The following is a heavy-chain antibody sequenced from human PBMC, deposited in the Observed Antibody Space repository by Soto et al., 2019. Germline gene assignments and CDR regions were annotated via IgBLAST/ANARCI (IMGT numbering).Heavy chain of an antibody. CDR2: IIPIFGTA. V-gene: IGHV1-69*12. Sequence: QVQLVQSGAEVKKPGSSVKVSCKASGGTFSSYAISWVRQAPGQGLEWMGGIIPIFGTANYAQKFQGRVTITADESTSTAYLELSSRRSEDTAVDYCASPDGDYGGSWYFDLWGGGALVTVSS. CDR1: GGTFSSYA. J-gene: IGHJ2*01. D-gene: IGHD4-17*01. CDR3: ASPDGDYGGSWYFDL.